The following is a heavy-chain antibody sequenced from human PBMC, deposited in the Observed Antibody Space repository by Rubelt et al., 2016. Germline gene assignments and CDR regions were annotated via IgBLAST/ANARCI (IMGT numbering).Heavy chain of an antibody. D-gene: IGHD1-26*01. CDR2: IYPGDSDT. V-gene: IGHV5-51*01. CDR3: AGPDSGSGTCDD. J-gene: IGHJ4*02. CDR1: EYSFTSYW. Sequence: EVQLVQSGAEVKKPGESLKISCKGSEYSFTSYWIGWVRQMPGKGLEWMGIIYPGDSDTRYSPSFQGQVTISADKSMGTAELRGGSLRASNGARYYCAGPDSGSGTCDDWGQGTLVTVSS.